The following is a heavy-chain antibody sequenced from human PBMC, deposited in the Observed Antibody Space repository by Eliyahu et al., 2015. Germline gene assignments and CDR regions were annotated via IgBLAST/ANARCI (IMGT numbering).Heavy chain of an antibody. CDR2: INPSGDIT. Sequence: QVQLVQSGAEVRKPGASVKVSCKASGYTFTHYYMNWVRQAPGQGLEWMGIINPSGDITTYAQKFRGKITMTSDTSTNTFYLELSSLTSHDTAMYYCARDGNAYGMDYWGRGTLVTVSP. V-gene: IGHV1-46*01. D-gene: IGHD3-10*01. CDR3: ARDGNAYGMDY. J-gene: IGHJ4*02. CDR1: GYTFTHYY.